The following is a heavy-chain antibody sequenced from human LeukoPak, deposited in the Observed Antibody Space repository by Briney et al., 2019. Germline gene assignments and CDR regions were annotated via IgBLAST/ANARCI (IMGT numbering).Heavy chain of an antibody. V-gene: IGHV3-20*04. CDR1: GFTFDDYG. D-gene: IGHD2-2*01. CDR2: INWNGGST. J-gene: IGHJ4*02. Sequence: GGPLRLSCAASGFTFDDYGMSWVRQAPGKGLEWVSGINWNGGSTGYADSVKGRFTISRDNAKNSLYLQMNSLRAEDTALYYCARDQTHYCSSTSCYPYYFDYWGQGTLATVSS. CDR3: ARDQTHYCSSTSCYPYYFDY.